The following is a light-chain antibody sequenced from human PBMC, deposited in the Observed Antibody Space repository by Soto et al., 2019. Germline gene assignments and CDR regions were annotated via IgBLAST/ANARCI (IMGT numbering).Light chain of an antibody. CDR2: DAS. CDR3: QQSSNWPLT. V-gene: IGKV3-11*01. CDR1: QSVSSY. Sequence: EIVLTQSPATLSLSPGERATLSCRASQSVSSYLAWYQKKPGQAPRLLIYDASNRATGIPAMFSGSGSGTDFSLTISSLVPEDFAVYYCQQSSNWPLTFGGGTKVEIK. J-gene: IGKJ4*01.